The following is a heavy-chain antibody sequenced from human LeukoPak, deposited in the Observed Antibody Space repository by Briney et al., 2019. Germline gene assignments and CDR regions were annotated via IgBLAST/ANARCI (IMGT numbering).Heavy chain of an antibody. CDR3: ARDEGYSSSWYDEIANWFDP. CDR2: IYGGGKT. CDR1: GFTVSSNY. J-gene: IGHJ5*02. V-gene: IGHV3-53*01. Sequence: GGSLRLSCAASGFTVSSNYMNWVRQAPGKGLEWVSVIYGGGKTYYADSVKGRFTLSRDNSKNMLFLQMNGLRVEGTAVYYCARDEGYSSSWYDEIANWFDPWGQGTLVTVSS. D-gene: IGHD6-13*01.